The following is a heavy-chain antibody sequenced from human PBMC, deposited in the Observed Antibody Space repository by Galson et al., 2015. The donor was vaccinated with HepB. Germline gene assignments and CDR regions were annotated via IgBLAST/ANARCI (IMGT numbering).Heavy chain of an antibody. J-gene: IGHJ4*02. CDR1: GFTFSAFA. CDR3: ARTFYFDY. CDR2: VSSDENNI. Sequence: SLRLSCAASGFTFSAFAMHWVRQTPGKGLEWVALVSSDENNIYSADSVRGRFTISRDNSRDTLYLQMNSLRAEDTAVCYCARTFYFDYWGQGTLVTVSS. V-gene: IGHV3-30*04.